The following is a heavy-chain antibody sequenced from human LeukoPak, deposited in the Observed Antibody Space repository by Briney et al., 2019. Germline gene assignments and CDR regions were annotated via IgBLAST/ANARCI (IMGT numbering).Heavy chain of an antibody. CDR3: AKDGRGKEAPFDY. J-gene: IGHJ4*02. Sequence: GRSLRLSCAASGFTFSNYDMHWVRQAPGKGLEWVAVISYAGTNKYYADSVKGRFTISRDNSKNTLHLQMNSLRAEDTAVYYCAKDGRGKEAPFDYWGQGTLVTVSS. CDR2: ISYAGTNK. V-gene: IGHV3-30*18. CDR1: GFTFSNYD.